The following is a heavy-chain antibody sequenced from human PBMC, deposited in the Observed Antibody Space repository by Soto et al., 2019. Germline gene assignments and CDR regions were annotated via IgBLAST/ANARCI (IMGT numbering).Heavy chain of an antibody. Sequence: LRLSCAASWLTVSSNYMIWVRQAPGKGLEWVSIIYSGGNTYYADSVKGRFTISRDNSKNTLYLQMNSLRAEDTAMYYCARDGYNPYWFATWGQGTLVTVSS. V-gene: IGHV3-53*01. D-gene: IGHD1-20*01. CDR1: WLTVSSNY. J-gene: IGHJ5*02. CDR3: ARDGYNPYWFAT. CDR2: IYSGGNT.